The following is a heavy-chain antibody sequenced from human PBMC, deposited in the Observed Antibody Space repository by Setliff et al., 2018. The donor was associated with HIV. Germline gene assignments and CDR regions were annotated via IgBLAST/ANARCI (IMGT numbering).Heavy chain of an antibody. V-gene: IGHV4-34*01. Sequence: KASETLSLTCAVYGRSLSIYFWTWIRQSPGKGLEWIGEIDHGGSPTYNPSFKSRVSISLDTANKQFSLTLNSLTAADSALYFCAGGFPKYNFRLFDPWGQGTLVTVSS. CDR2: IDHGGSP. D-gene: IGHD1-1*01. CDR3: AGGFPKYNFRLFDP. J-gene: IGHJ5*02. CDR1: GRSLSIYF.